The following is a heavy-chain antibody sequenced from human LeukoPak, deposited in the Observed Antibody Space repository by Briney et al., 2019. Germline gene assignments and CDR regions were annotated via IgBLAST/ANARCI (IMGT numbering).Heavy chain of an antibody. Sequence: GGSLRLSCAASGFPFSSYAMSWVSQAPGKGLEWVSVVSGSGGGTYYADSVKGRFAISGDNFKNTVYLQMNSLRAEDTALYYCAKGGVYGDYYFDYWGQGTLVTVSS. CDR2: VSGSGGGT. CDR1: GFPFSSYA. D-gene: IGHD4-17*01. V-gene: IGHV3-23*01. J-gene: IGHJ4*02. CDR3: AKGGVYGDYYFDY.